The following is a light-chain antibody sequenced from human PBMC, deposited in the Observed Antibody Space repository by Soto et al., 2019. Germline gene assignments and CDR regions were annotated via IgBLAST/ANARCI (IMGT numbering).Light chain of an antibody. CDR2: AAS. CDR1: QSISSY. J-gene: IGKJ1*01. V-gene: IGKV1-39*01. Sequence: DIQMTQSPSSLSASVGDRVTITCRASQSISSYLNWYQQKPGKAPKLLIYAASSFHSGVPSRFSGSASGTDFTLTISSLQPEDFATYYCQQSYSTPRTFGQGTKVDIK. CDR3: QQSYSTPRT.